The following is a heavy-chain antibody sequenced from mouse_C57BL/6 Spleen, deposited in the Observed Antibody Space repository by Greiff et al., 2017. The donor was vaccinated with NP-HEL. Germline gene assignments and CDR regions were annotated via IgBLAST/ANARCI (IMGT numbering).Heavy chain of an antibody. Sequence: VQLQQSGPELVKPGASVKISCKASGYSFTGYYMHWVKQSHGNILDWIGYIYPYNGVSSYNQKFKGKATLTVDKSSSTAYMELRSLTSEDSAVYYCARLESYYGSSYEEGAMDYWGQGTSVTVSS. CDR2: IYPYNGVS. J-gene: IGHJ4*01. CDR3: ARLESYYGSSYEEGAMDY. D-gene: IGHD1-1*01. V-gene: IGHV1-31*01. CDR1: GYSFTGYY.